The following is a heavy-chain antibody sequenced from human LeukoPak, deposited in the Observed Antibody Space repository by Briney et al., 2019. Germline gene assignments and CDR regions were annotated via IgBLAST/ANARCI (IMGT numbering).Heavy chain of an antibody. CDR2: IYTSGST. CDR1: GGSISSYY. D-gene: IGHD3-22*01. Sequence: SETLSLTCTVSGGSISSYYWSWIRQPAGKGLEWIGRIYTSGSTNYNPSLKSRVTMSVDTSKNQFSLKLSSVAAADTAVYYCARDRGYYYDSSGYFWYFDLWGRGTLVTVSS. V-gene: IGHV4-4*07. CDR3: ARDRGYYYDSSGYFWYFDL. J-gene: IGHJ2*01.